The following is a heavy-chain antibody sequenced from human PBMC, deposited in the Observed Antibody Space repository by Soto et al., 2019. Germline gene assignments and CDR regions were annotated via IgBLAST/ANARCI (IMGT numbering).Heavy chain of an antibody. CDR1: GFTFSSYA. V-gene: IGHV3-30-3*01. CDR2: ISYDGSNK. CDR3: ARDLEMAVDY. D-gene: IGHD4-4*01. Sequence: QVQLVESGGGVVQPGRSLRLSCAASGFTFSSYAMHWVRQAPGKGPEWVAVISYDGSNKYYADSVKGRFTISRDNSKNTLYLQMNSLRAEDTAVYYCARDLEMAVDYWGQGTLVTVSS. J-gene: IGHJ4*02.